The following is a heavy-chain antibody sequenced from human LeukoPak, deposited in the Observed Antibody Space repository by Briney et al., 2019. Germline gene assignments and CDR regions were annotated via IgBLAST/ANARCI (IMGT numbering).Heavy chain of an antibody. Sequence: SETLSLTCTVSGGSISSGGYYWSWIRQPPGKGLEWIGYIYHSGSTNYNPSLKSRVTISVDTSKNQFSLKLSSVTAADTAVYYCARHKRNQWLVHGADAFDIWGQGTMVTVSS. CDR2: IYHSGST. CDR1: GGSISSGGYY. D-gene: IGHD6-19*01. J-gene: IGHJ3*02. V-gene: IGHV4-30-2*01. CDR3: ARHKRNQWLVHGADAFDI.